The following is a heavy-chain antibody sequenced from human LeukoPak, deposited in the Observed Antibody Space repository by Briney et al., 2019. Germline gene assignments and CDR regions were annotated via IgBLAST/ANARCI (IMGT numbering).Heavy chain of an antibody. CDR2: INWNSGGI. J-gene: IGHJ4*02. Sequence: GGSLRLSCAASGFTFDDYAMHWVRQAPGKGLEWVSGINWNSGGIEYADSVKGRFTISRDNAKNSLYLQMNSLRPEDTALYYCAKGSRSIFGVISRWYFDFWGQGTLVSVSS. CDR1: GFTFDDYA. D-gene: IGHD3-3*01. V-gene: IGHV3-9*01. CDR3: AKGSRSIFGVISRWYFDF.